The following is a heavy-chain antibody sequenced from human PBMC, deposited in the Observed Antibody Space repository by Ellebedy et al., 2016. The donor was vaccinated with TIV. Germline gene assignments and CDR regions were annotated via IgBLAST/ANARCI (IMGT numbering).Heavy chain of an antibody. V-gene: IGHV3-7*01. J-gene: IGHJ3*02. CDR3: ATDKVCFTFDI. Sequence: PGGSLRLSFAASGFTFSNFPMHWVRQAPGQGLEWVANINQDGRTTNYVDSVKGRFTISRDNAKNSLYLQLNSLRVDDTAMYYCATDKVCFTFDIWGRGTMVTVSS. CDR2: INQDGRTT. CDR1: GFTFSNFP.